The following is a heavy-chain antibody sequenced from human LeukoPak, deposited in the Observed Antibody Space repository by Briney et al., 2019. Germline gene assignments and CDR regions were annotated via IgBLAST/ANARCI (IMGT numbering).Heavy chain of an antibody. D-gene: IGHD3-10*02. Sequence: GGSLSLSCAASGFTFSTYIMNWVRQAPGKGLEWVSYISSSGSTIYYADSAKGRFTISRDNTKNSLYLQMNSLRAEDTAVYYCAELGITTIGGVWGKGTTVTISS. CDR1: GFTFSTYI. V-gene: IGHV3-48*04. J-gene: IGHJ6*04. CDR2: ISSSGSTI. CDR3: AELGITTIGGV.